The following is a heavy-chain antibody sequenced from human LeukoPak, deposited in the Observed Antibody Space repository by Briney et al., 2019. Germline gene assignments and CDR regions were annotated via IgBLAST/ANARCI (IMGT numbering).Heavy chain of an antibody. CDR1: GYTFTGYY. V-gene: IGHV1-2*02. Sequence: VKVSCKASGYTFTGYYMHWVRQAPGQGLEWMGWINPNSGGTNYAQKFQGRVTMTRDTSVSTAYMELSRLRSDDTAVYYCARVRIAAAGTPPGIDYWGQGTLVTVSS. J-gene: IGHJ4*02. D-gene: IGHD6-13*01. CDR2: INPNSGGT. CDR3: ARVRIAAAGTPPGIDY.